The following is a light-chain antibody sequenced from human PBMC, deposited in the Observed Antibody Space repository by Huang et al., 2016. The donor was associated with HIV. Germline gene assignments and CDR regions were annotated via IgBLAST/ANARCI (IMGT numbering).Light chain of an antibody. CDR2: ATS. V-gene: IGKV1-39*01. Sequence: DIQMTQSPSSLYASVGDRVTNSCRASQSISAYLNWYQHRPGRAPKLLIYATSDLQGGVPSRFSGSRSGTQFTLTISSLQPEDFATYYCQQSYSFPRTFGQGTKLDIK. J-gene: IGKJ2*01. CDR3: QQSYSFPRT. CDR1: QSISAY.